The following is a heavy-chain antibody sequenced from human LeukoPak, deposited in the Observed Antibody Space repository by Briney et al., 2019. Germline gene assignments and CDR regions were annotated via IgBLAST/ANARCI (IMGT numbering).Heavy chain of an antibody. V-gene: IGHV4-34*01. CDR1: GGSFSGDY. J-gene: IGHJ2*01. CDR2: ISDIGST. Sequence: PSETLSLTCAVYGGSFSGDYWIWIRQPPGKGLEWIGEISDIGSTNYNPSLKSRVTISVDTSKNQFSLKLTSVTAADTAMYYCARGGDSYKGGNLWGRGTLVTVSS. CDR3: ARGGDSYKGGNL. D-gene: IGHD5-24*01.